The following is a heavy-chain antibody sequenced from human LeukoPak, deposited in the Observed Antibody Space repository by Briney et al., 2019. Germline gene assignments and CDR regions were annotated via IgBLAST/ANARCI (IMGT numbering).Heavy chain of an antibody. V-gene: IGHV4-30-4*01. CDR2: IYYSGST. Sequence: PSQTLSLTCTVSGGSISSGDYYWSWIRQPPGKGLEWIGYIYYSGSTYYNPSLKSRVTISVDTSKNQSSLKLSSVTAADTAVYYCGYGSGSQNPYYFDYWGQGTLVTVSS. CDR1: GGSISSGDYY. D-gene: IGHD3-10*01. J-gene: IGHJ4*02. CDR3: GYGSGSQNPYYFDY.